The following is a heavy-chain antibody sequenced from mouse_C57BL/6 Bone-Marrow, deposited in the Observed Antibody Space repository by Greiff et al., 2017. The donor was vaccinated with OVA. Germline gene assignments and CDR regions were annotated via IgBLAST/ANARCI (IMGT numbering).Heavy chain of an antibody. J-gene: IGHJ2*01. Sequence: VKLMESGAELARPGASVKLSCKASGYTFTSYGISWVKQRTGQGLEWIGEIYPRSGNTYYNEKFKGKATLTADKSSSTAYMELRSLTSEDSAVYFCARRAVTTVNYWGQGTTLTVSS. CDR3: ARRAVTTVNY. CDR2: IYPRSGNT. V-gene: IGHV1-81*01. D-gene: IGHD1-1*01. CDR1: GYTFTSYG.